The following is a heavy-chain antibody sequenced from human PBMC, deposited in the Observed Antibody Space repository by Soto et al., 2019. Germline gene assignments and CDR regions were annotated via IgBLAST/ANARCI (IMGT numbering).Heavy chain of an antibody. V-gene: IGHV1-18*01. Sequence: QLQLMQSGGEAKNPGASVKVSCEASGYSFSTYAISWLRQAPGQGLEWMGLITPNNGYTNYAQKFQGRLILTTDIPSSTAYMELTSLRYDGTAMYYCATSYDSGFDPWGQGTLVSVS. CDR3: ATSYDSGFDP. D-gene: IGHD3-3*01. J-gene: IGHJ5*02. CDR2: ITPNNGYT. CDR1: GYSFSTYA.